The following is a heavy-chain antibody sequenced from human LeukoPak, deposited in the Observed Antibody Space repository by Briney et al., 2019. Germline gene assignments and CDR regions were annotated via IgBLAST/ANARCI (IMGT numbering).Heavy chain of an antibody. CDR2: ISWNSGSI. J-gene: IGHJ4*02. D-gene: IGHD2-15*01. CDR1: GFTFDDYA. CDR3: AKDKGYCSGGSCEGYFDY. Sequence: GGSLRLSCAASGFTFDDYAMHWVRQAPGKGLEWVSGISWNSGSIGYADSVKGRLTISRDNAKNSLYLQMNSLRAEDTALYYCAKDKGYCSGGSCEGYFDYWGQGTLVTVSS. V-gene: IGHV3-9*01.